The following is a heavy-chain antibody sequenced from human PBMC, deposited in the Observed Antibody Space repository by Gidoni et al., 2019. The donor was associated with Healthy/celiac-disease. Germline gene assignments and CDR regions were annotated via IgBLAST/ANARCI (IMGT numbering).Heavy chain of an antibody. CDR3: ARGPYGDYGIVVYFDY. D-gene: IGHD4-17*01. J-gene: IGHJ4*02. CDR1: GYSISSGSY. V-gene: IGHV4-38-2*02. CDR2: IYHSWST. Sequence: QVQLQESGPGLVKPSETLSLTCTVSGYSISSGSYWGWIRQPPGKGLAWIGSIYHSWSTYYNPSLKSRVTISVDTSKNQFSLKLSSVTAADTAVYYCARGPYGDYGIVVYFDYWGQGTLVTVSS.